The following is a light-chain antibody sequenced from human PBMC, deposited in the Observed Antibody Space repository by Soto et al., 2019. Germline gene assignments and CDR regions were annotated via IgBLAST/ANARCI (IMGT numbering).Light chain of an antibody. CDR3: QQRSDWPPIT. Sequence: EIVLTQSPDTLSLSPVDRATLSCSASQSVNSYLAWYQQKPGQAPRLLIYDGSNRATGIPARFSGSGSGTDFTLTISSLEPEDFAVYYCQQRSDWPPITFGQGTRLEIK. CDR1: QSVNSY. J-gene: IGKJ5*01. CDR2: DGS. V-gene: IGKV3-11*01.